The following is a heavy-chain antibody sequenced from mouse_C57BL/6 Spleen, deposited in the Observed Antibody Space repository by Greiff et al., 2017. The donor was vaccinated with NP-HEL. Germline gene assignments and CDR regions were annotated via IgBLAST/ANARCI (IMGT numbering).Heavy chain of an antibody. CDR2: ISNGGGST. J-gene: IGHJ3*01. Sequence: EVQVVESGGGLVQPGGSLKLSCAASGFTFSDYYMYWVRQTPEKRLEWVAYISNGGGSTYYPDTVKGRFTISRDNAKNTLYLQMSRLKSEDTAMYYCARQGIYYDYDGTWFAYWGQGTLVTVSA. V-gene: IGHV5-12*01. CDR3: ARQGIYYDYDGTWFAY. CDR1: GFTFSDYY. D-gene: IGHD2-4*01.